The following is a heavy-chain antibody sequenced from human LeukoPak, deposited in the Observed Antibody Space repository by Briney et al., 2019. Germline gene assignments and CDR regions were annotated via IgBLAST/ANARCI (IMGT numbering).Heavy chain of an antibody. J-gene: IGHJ5*02. V-gene: IGHV5-51*01. CDR3: ARHLPGGYSGSYFHWFDP. Sequence: GESLKISCKGSGYSFTSYWIGWVRQMPGKGLEWMGIIYPGDSDTRYSPSFQGQVTISADKSISTAYLQWSSLKASAAAMYHCARHLPGGYSGSYFHWFDPWGQGNLVTVSS. CDR2: IYPGDSDT. D-gene: IGHD1-26*01. CDR1: GYSFTSYW.